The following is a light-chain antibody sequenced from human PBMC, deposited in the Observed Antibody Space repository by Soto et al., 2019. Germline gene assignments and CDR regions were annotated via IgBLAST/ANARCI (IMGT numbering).Light chain of an antibody. Sequence: QSVLTQPPSVSEAPGQRVTISCTGSSSNIGAGYEAHWYQQVPGTAPKLLIYENNNRPSGVPDRFSGSKSGTSASLAITGLQAEHEAEYYCQSYDSSLSGYVFGTRTKLTVL. CDR2: ENN. V-gene: IGLV1-40*01. CDR1: SSNIGAGYE. J-gene: IGLJ1*01. CDR3: QSYDSSLSGYV.